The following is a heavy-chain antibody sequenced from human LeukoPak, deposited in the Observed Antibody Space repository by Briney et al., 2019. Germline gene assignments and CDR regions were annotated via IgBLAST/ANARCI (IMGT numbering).Heavy chain of an antibody. CDR2: IKSKTDGGTT. J-gene: IGHJ5*01. Sequence: PGGSLRLSCAASGFTFNNAWMSWVRQGPGKGLEWVGLIKSKTDGGTTDYAAAVKGRFSISRDDSKNTLYLQLNSLKAEDSAVYFSTTDLSTVAGTFDFWGQGTLVTVSS. CDR1: GFTFNNAW. V-gene: IGHV3-15*01. D-gene: IGHD6-19*01. CDR3: TTDLSTVAGTFDF.